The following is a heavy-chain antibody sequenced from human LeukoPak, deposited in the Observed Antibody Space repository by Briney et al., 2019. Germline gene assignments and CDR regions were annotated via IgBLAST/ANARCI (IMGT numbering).Heavy chain of an antibody. Sequence: PSETLSLTCTVSGGSISSGDYYWSWIRQHPGKGLEWIGYIYYSGSTYYNPSLKSRITISVDTSKNQFSLKLSSVTAADTAVYYCASGGYYYDSSGYYYGRAFDIWGQGTMVTVSS. J-gene: IGHJ3*02. CDR1: GGSISSGDYY. V-gene: IGHV4-31*03. CDR2: IYYSGST. CDR3: ASGGYYYDSSGYYYGRAFDI. D-gene: IGHD3-22*01.